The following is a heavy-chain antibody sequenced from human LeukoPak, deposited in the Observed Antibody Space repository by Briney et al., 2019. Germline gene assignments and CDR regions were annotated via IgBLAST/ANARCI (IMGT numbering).Heavy chain of an antibody. Sequence: PGGSLRLSCAASGFTFSTYVMTWVRQAPGKGLEWVSPIGSSGTITYYADSVQGRFTISRDNSKNTVSLQMNSLRAEDTAVYYCAKNRGTTMIGGGLDYWGQGTLVTVSS. CDR3: AKNRGTTMIGGGLDY. V-gene: IGHV3-23*01. CDR2: IGSSGTIT. CDR1: GFTFSTYV. J-gene: IGHJ4*02. D-gene: IGHD3-22*01.